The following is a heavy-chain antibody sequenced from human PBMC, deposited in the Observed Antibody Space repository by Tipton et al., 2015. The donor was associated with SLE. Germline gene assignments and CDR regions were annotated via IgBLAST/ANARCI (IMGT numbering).Heavy chain of an antibody. V-gene: IGHV5-51*01. D-gene: IGHD5-12*01. CDR3: ARGHLVATPHGMDV. CDR2: IYPGDSDT. CDR1: GYSFDSYW. Sequence: VQLVQSGAEVKKPGESLKISCKGFGYSFDSYWVGWVRQMPGKGLEWMGIIYPGDSDTRYSPSFQGQVTISADKSTSTAYLQWGSLRASDTAIYYCARGHLVATPHGMDVWSQGTTVTVSS. J-gene: IGHJ6*02.